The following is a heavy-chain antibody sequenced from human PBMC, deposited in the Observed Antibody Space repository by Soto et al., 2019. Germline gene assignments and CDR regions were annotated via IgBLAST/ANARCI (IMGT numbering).Heavy chain of an antibody. CDR1: GGTFSSYA. J-gene: IGHJ6*02. CDR3: AGADYYDSPQRSYYYYGMDV. Sequence: SVKVSCKASGGTFSSYAISWVRQAPGQGLEWMGGIIPIFGTANYAQKFQGRVTITADESTSTAYMELSSLRSEDTAVYYCAGADYYDSPQRSYYYYGMDVWGQGTTVTVAS. CDR2: IIPIFGTA. D-gene: IGHD3-22*01. V-gene: IGHV1-69*13.